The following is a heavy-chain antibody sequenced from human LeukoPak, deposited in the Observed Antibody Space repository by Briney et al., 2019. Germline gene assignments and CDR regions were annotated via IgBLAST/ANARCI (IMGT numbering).Heavy chain of an antibody. V-gene: IGHV4-4*07. J-gene: IGHJ5*02. CDR3: ARDPISYDPLTGYELWGWFDP. D-gene: IGHD3-9*01. CDR2: VYSSGST. Sequence: PSETLSLTCTVSGVSISSHYWSWIRQRAGNRLEWIGRVYSSGSTKYNPSLQSRVTISVDKSTNQLSLRLNSVTAADTAVYYCARDPISYDPLTGYELWGWFDPWGQGTLVTVSS. CDR1: GVSISSHY.